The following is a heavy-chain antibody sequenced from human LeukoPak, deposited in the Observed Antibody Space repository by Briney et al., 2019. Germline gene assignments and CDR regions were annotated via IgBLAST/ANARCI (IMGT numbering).Heavy chain of an antibody. D-gene: IGHD3-22*01. CDR1: GGTFNSYA. Sequence: SVKVSCKASGGTFNSYAISWVRQAPGQGLEWMGGIIPIFGTTNYARKFRGRVTLTADKSTRTAYMELSSLRSEDTAVYYCARAKPAWYYYDSSGYLALDYWGQGTLVTVSS. CDR3: ARAKPAWYYYDSSGYLALDY. V-gene: IGHV1-69*06. CDR2: IIPIFGTT. J-gene: IGHJ4*02.